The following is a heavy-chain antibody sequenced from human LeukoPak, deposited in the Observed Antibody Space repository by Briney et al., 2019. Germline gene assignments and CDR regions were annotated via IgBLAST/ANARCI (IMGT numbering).Heavy chain of an antibody. D-gene: IGHD3-10*01. Sequence: PSQTLSLTCAISGDSVSSNSAAWNWIRQSPSGGLEWLGRTYYRSKWYNDYAVSVKSRITINPDTSKNQFSLQLNSVTPEDTAVYYCARIPWTMVRGVKVYWGQGTLVTVSS. CDR3: ARIPWTMVRGVKVY. J-gene: IGHJ4*02. CDR1: GDSVSSNSAA. V-gene: IGHV6-1*01. CDR2: TYYRSKWYN.